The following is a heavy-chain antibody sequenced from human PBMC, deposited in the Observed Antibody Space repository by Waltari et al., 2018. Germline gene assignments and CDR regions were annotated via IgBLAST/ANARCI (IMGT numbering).Heavy chain of an antibody. CDR2: IKQEGSEK. V-gene: IGHV3-7*03. Sequence: EVQLVESGGGLVQPGGSLRLSCAASGFTFSSYWMSWVRQAPGKGLEWVANIKQEGSEKYYVDAVKGRFTISRDNAKNSLYLQMNSLRAEDTAVYYCAREGGSGWSIDYWGQGTLVTVSS. CDR3: AREGGSGWSIDY. D-gene: IGHD6-19*01. CDR1: GFTFSSYW. J-gene: IGHJ4*02.